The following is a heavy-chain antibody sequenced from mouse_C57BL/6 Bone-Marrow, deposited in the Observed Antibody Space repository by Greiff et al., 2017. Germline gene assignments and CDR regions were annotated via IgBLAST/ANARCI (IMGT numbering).Heavy chain of an antibody. CDR3: ARGLFDY. Sequence: QVQLQQPGAELVMPGASVKLSCKASGYTFTSYWMHWVKQRPGQGLEWSGEIDPSDSYTNYNQKFKGKSTLTVDKSSSTAYMQLSSLTSEDSAVYYCARGLFDYWGQGTTLTVSS. CDR2: IDPSDSYT. J-gene: IGHJ2*01. CDR1: GYTFTSYW. V-gene: IGHV1-69*01.